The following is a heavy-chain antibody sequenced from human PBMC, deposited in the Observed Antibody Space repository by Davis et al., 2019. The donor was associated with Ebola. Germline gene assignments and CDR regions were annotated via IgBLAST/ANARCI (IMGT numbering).Heavy chain of an antibody. CDR1: GYNFRTKY. D-gene: IGHD4-17*01. V-gene: IGHV1-46*01. Sequence: AASVKVSCKTSGYNFRTKYMNWVRQAPGHGLKWMGVINPSDGSTTYAQEFQGRVTMTTDTSRSTAYMELRSLRSDDTAIYYCATAYGDYLPQSFDYWGQGTLVTVSS. CDR2: INPSDGST. J-gene: IGHJ4*02. CDR3: ATAYGDYLPQSFDY.